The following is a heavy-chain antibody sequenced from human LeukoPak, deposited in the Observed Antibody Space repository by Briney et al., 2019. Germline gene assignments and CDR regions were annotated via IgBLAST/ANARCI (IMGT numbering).Heavy chain of an antibody. D-gene: IGHD4-11*01. CDR1: GYTFTSYY. J-gene: IGHJ4*02. V-gene: IGHV1-2*02. CDR3: ASAIIDYSDYYFDY. CDR2: VNPNSGGT. Sequence: ASEELSCKASGYTFTSYYMHWGRHAPGQGLERMGWVNPNSGGTNYAQKFPGRVTLTTETSISTTYKELSRLRSDDTAAYYCASAIIDYSDYYFDYWGQGTQVSAPS.